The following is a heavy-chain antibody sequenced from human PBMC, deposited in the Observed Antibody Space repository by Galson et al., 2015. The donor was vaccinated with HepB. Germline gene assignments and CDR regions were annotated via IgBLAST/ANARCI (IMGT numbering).Heavy chain of an antibody. J-gene: IGHJ4*02. D-gene: IGHD7-27*01. CDR3: TRAGEGRWPGEHLFDY. CDR1: GFTFGDYS. Sequence: LRLSCAASGFTFGDYSMSWFRQAPGKGLEWVGFIRSKAFSGTIEYAASVKGRFTISRDGYKNIAYLQMNSLKTEDTAVYYCTRAGEGRWPGEHLFDYWGQGTLVTVSS. V-gene: IGHV3-49*01. CDR2: IRSKAFSGTI.